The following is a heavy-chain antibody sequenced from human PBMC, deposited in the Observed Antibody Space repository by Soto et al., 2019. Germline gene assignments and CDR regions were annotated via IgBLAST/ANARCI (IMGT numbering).Heavy chain of an antibody. J-gene: IGHJ4*02. V-gene: IGHV3-21*01. Sequence: GGSLRLSCAASGFTFSSYSMNWVRQAPGKGLEWVSSISSSSSYIYYADSVKGRFTISRDNAKNSLYLQMNSLRAEDTAVYYCARESRQQLALDYWGQGTLVTVSS. CDR3: ARESRQQLALDY. CDR2: ISSSSSYI. D-gene: IGHD6-13*01. CDR1: GFTFSSYS.